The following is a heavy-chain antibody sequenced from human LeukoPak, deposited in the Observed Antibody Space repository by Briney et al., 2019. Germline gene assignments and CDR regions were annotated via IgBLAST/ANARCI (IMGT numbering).Heavy chain of an antibody. Sequence: ASVKVSCKASGYTFTGYYMHWVRQAPGQGLEWMGWINPNSGGTNYAQKFQGRVTMTRDTSISTAYMELSRLRSDDTAVYCCGRAAVMVAATHFDYWVQGTLVTVSS. CDR1: GYTFTGYY. CDR3: GRAAVMVAATHFDY. CDR2: INPNSGGT. D-gene: IGHD2-15*01. J-gene: IGHJ4*02. V-gene: IGHV1-2*02.